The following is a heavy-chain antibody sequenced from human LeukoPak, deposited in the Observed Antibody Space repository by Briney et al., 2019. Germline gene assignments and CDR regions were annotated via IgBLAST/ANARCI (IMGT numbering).Heavy chain of an antibody. Sequence: GGSLRLYCAASGFTFSSYAMSWVRQAPGKGLEWVSAISGSGGSTYYADSVKGRFTISRDNSKNTLYLQMNSLRAEDTAVYYCARDTAAARPPDAFDIWGQGTMVTVSS. CDR1: GFTFSSYA. CDR3: ARDTAAARPPDAFDI. CDR2: ISGSGGST. D-gene: IGHD2-2*01. J-gene: IGHJ3*02. V-gene: IGHV3-23*01.